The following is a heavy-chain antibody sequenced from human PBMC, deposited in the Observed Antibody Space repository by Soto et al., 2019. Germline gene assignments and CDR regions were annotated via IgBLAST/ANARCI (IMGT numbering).Heavy chain of an antibody. V-gene: IGHV4-39*07. J-gene: IGHJ4*02. CDR3: ARGGPYDSSGYYDY. D-gene: IGHD3-22*01. CDR1: GGSISSSSYY. Sequence: PSETLSLTCTVSGGSISSSSYYWGWIRQPPGKGLEWIGEINHSGSTNYNPSLKSRVTISVDTSKNQFSLKLSSVTAADTAVYYCARGGPYDSSGYYDYWGQGTLVTVSS. CDR2: INHSGST.